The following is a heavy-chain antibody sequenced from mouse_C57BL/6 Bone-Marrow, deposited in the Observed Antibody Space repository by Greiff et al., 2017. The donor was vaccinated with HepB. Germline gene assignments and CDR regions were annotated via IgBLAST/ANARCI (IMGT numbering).Heavy chain of an antibody. D-gene: IGHD1-1*01. CDR1: GFNIKDDY. Sequence: KESGAELVRPGASVKLSCTASGFNIKDDYMHWVKQRPEQGLEWIGWIDPENGDTEYASKFQGKATITADTSSNTAYLQLSSLTSEDTAVYYCTTDYGSSFYFDYWGQGTTLTVSS. CDR3: TTDYGSSFYFDY. V-gene: IGHV14-4*01. CDR2: IDPENGDT. J-gene: IGHJ2*01.